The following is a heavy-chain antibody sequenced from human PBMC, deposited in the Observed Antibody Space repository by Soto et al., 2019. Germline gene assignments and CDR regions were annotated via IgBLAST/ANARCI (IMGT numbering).Heavy chain of an antibody. V-gene: IGHV4-34*01. CDR3: ARADYHCTNGVSPQPPNWFDP. D-gene: IGHD2-8*01. CDR2: INHSGST. J-gene: IGHJ5*02. Sequence: SETLSLTCAVYGGSFSGYYWSWIRQPPGKGLEWIGEINHSGSTNYNPSLKSRVTISVDTSKNQFSLKLSSVTAADTAVYYCARADYHCTNGVSPQPPNWFDPLGQGNLVTVSS. CDR1: GGSFSGYY.